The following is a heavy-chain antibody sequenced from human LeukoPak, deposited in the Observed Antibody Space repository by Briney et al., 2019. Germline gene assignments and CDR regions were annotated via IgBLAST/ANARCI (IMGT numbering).Heavy chain of an antibody. CDR2: ISSSSSYI. D-gene: IGHD3-9*01. CDR1: GFTFSSYS. J-gene: IGHJ4*02. Sequence: PGGSLRLSCAASGFTFSSYSMNWVRQAPGKGLEWVSSISSSSSYIYYADSVKGRFTISRDNAKNSLYLQMNSLRAEDTAVYYCARDAEDDILTGFIDYWGQGTLVTVSS. CDR3: ARDAEDDILTGFIDY. V-gene: IGHV3-21*01.